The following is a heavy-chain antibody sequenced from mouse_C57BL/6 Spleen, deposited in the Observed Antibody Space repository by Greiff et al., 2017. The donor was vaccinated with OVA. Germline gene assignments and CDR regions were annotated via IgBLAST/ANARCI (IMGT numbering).Heavy chain of an antibody. CDR2: INPSNGGT. D-gene: IGHD2-1*01. J-gene: IGHJ2*01. V-gene: IGHV1-53*01. CDR1: GYTFTSYW. Sequence: QVQLQQPGTELVKPGASVKLSCKASGYTFTSYWMPWVKQRPGQGLEWLGNINPSNGGTNYNEKFKSKATLTVDKSSSTAYMQLSSLTSEDSAVYYCARCPFYYYFDYWGQGTTLTVSS. CDR3: ARCPFYYYFDY.